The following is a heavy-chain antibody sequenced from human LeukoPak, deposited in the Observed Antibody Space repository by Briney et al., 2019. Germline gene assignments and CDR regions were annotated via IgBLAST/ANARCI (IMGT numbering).Heavy chain of an antibody. D-gene: IGHD3-9*01. V-gene: IGHV3-7*04. CDR1: GLTFSSYW. Sequence: PGGSLRLSCAAPGLTFSSYWMSWVRLAPGKGLEWVANIKQDGSEEYYVDSVKGRFTISRDNAKNSLYLQMNSLRAEDTAVYYCARAAFDWLSYFDYWGQGTLVTVSS. J-gene: IGHJ4*02. CDR3: ARAAFDWLSYFDY. CDR2: IKQDGSEE.